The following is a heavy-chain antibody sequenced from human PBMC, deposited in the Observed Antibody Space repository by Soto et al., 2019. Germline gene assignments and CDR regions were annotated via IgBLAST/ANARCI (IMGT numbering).Heavy chain of an antibody. J-gene: IGHJ4*02. CDR3: ARELQGLYYFDF. D-gene: IGHD4-4*01. CDR1: GFSFSSYA. V-gene: IGHV1-3*01. CDR2: INAGNGDT. Sequence: QVQLVESGGGVVQPGRSLRLSCQTSGFSFSSYAMHWVRQAPGQRLEWMGWINAGNGDTKYSQKFQGRVTITRDTSANTAFMELSSLRSEDTAIYYCARELQGLYYFDFWGQGTLVTVSS.